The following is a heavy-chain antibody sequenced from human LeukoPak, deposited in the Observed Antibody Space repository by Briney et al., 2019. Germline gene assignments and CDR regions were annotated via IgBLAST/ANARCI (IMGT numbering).Heavy chain of an antibody. CDR1: GGSFSGYY. Sequence: SETLSLTCAVYGGSFSGYYWSWIRQPPGKGLEWIGEINHGGSTNYNPSLKSRVTISVDTSKNQFSLKLSSVTAADTAVYYCARGFYSIRYFDYWGQGTLVTVSS. V-gene: IGHV4-34*01. CDR2: INHGGST. D-gene: IGHD4-11*01. CDR3: ARGFYSIRYFDY. J-gene: IGHJ4*02.